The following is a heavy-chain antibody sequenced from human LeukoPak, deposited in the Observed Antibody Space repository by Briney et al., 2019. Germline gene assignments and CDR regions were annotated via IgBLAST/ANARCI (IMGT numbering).Heavy chain of an antibody. CDR3: ARGDSGL. CDR1: GGSISGYY. Sequence: SETLSLTCTVSGGSISGYYWSWIRQPPGKGLEWIGEINHSGNTNYNPSLKTRVTISVDTSKKQFSLKLNSVTAADTAVYYCARGDSGLWGQGTLVTVSS. CDR2: INHSGNT. V-gene: IGHV4-34*01. J-gene: IGHJ4*02. D-gene: IGHD4-17*01.